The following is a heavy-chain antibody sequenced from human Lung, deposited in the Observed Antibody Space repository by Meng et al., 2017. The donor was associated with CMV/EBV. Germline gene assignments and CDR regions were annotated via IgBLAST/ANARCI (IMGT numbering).Heavy chain of an antibody. J-gene: IGHJ5*02. V-gene: IGHV5-51*01. Sequence: GESLKISCEGSGYSFSNYWIDWVRQMPGKGLEWMGIIHPGDSDTRYSPSFHGQVTFSADKSIRTAYLQWSGLKASDTAMYYCARRGMMTTRGYWFDPWGQGTLVTVSS. D-gene: IGHD4-17*01. CDR2: IHPGDSDT. CDR3: ARRGMMTTRGYWFDP. CDR1: GYSFSNYW.